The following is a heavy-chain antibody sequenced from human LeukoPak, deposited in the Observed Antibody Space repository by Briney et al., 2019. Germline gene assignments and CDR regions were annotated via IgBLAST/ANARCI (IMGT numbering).Heavy chain of an antibody. CDR1: GYTFTSYY. CDR2: INPSGGST. V-gene: IGHV1-46*03. Sequence: ASVKVSCKASGYTFTSYYMHWVRQAPGQGLEWMGRINPSGGSTSYAQKFQGRVTMTRDTSTSTAYMELSSLRSEDTAVYYCALCGGDCYYFDYWGQGTLVTVSS. CDR3: ALCGGDCYYFDY. D-gene: IGHD2-21*01. J-gene: IGHJ4*02.